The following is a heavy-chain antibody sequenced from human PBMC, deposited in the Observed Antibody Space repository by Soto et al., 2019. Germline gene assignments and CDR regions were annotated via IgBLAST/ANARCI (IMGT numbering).Heavy chain of an antibody. CDR3: AVGSGYDYATFDY. CDR2: IYSGGST. Sequence: EVQLVESGGGLIQPGGSLRLSCAASGFTVSSNYMSWVRQAPGKGLERVSVIYSGGSTYYADSVKGRFTISRDNSKNTLYLQMNSLRAEDTAVYYCAVGSGYDYATFDYWGQGTLVTVSS. V-gene: IGHV3-53*01. D-gene: IGHD5-12*01. J-gene: IGHJ4*02. CDR1: GFTVSSNY.